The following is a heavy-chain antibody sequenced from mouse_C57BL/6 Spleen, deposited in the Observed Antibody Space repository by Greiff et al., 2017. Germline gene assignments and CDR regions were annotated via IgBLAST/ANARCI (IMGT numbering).Heavy chain of an antibody. J-gene: IGHJ2*01. V-gene: IGHV14-2*01. Sequence: VQLQQSGAELVKPGASVKLSCTASGFNIKDYYMHWVKQRTEQGLEWIGRIDPEDGETKSAPKFQGKASITPDTSSNTAYLQLSSLTSDDTAVYYCARGYSNYEDYCGYWGQGTTRTVAS. CDR3: ARGYSNYEDYCGY. CDR1: GFNIKDYY. D-gene: IGHD2-5*01. CDR2: IDPEDGET.